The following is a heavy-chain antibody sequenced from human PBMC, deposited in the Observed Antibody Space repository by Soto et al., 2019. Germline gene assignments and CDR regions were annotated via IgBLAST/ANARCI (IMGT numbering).Heavy chain of an antibody. CDR3: ARDFLGYYYDSSSYQDV. V-gene: IGHV3-48*03. CDR1: GFTFSSYE. J-gene: IGHJ6*02. CDR2: ISSSGSTR. Sequence: EVQLVEFGGGLVQPGGSLRLSCAASGFTFSSYEMNWVRQVPGKGLEWVSYISSSGSTRYYADSVKGRFTISRDNAKNSLDLQMNSLRAEDTAVYYCARDFLGYYYDSSSYQDVWGQGTTVTVSS. D-gene: IGHD3-22*01.